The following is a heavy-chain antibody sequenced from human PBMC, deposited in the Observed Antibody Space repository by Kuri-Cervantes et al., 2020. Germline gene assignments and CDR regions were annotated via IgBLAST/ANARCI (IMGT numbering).Heavy chain of an antibody. CDR1: GGTFSSYA. J-gene: IGHJ4*02. CDR3: ARAMRFGEYRFDY. CDR2: SNAGNGNT. V-gene: IGHV1-3*02. Sequence: ASVKVSCKASGGTFSSYAISWARQAPGQGLEWMGWSNAGNGNTKYSQEFQGRVTITRDTSASTAYMELSSLRSEDTAVYYCARAMRFGEYRFDYWGQGTLVTVSS. D-gene: IGHD3-10*01.